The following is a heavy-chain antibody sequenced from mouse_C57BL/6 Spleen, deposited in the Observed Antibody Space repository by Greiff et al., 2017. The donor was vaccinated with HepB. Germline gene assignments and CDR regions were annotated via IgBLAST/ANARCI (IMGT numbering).Heavy chain of an antibody. V-gene: IGHV7-3*01. CDR3: ARYIDDYDEGSYAMDY. CDR1: GFTFTDDY. CDR2: IRNKANGYTT. Sequence: EVKLMESGGGLVQPGGSLSLSCAASGFTFTDDYMSWVRQPPGKALEWLGFIRNKANGYTTEYSASVKGRFTISRDNSQSILYLQMNALRAEDSATYYCARYIDDYDEGSYAMDYWGQGTSVTVSS. D-gene: IGHD2-4*01. J-gene: IGHJ4*01.